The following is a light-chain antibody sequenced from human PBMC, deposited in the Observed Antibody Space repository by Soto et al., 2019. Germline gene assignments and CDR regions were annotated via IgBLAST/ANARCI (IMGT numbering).Light chain of an antibody. CDR2: DAS. CDR1: QRISRW. J-gene: IGKJ5*01. Sequence: DIQMTQSPSTMSASVGDRVTITCRASQRISRWLDWYQQKPGKAPKALIYDASTLRSGVPSRFSGGGSGTEFTLTISSLQPDDFATYYCQQYNTYSTFGQGTRLEIK. V-gene: IGKV1-5*01. CDR3: QQYNTYST.